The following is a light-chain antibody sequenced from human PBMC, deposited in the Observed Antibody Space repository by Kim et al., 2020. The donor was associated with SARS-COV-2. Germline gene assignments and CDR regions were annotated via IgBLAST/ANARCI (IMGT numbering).Light chain of an antibody. CDR2: EDN. J-gene: IGLJ3*02. CDR1: SGSIASNY. Sequence: NFMLTQTHSVSESPGKTVTISCTRSSGSIASNYVQWYQQRPGSSPTTVIYEDNQRPSGVPDRFSGSIDSSSNSASLTISGLKTEDEADYYCQSFLSSDHWVFGCGTQLTVL. CDR3: QSFLSSDHWV. V-gene: IGLV6-57*01.